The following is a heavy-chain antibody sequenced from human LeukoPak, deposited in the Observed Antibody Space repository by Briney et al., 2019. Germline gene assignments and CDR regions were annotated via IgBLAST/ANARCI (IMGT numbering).Heavy chain of an antibody. CDR3: AVAPRLYVVPTFDY. Sequence: SETLSLTCAVYGGSFSGYYWSWIRQPPGKWREWIVEINHSGSTNYNPSLKSRVTISVDTSKNQFSLNLSSVNGADTAVYYCAVAPRLYVVPTFDYWGQGTLVTVSS. J-gene: IGHJ4*02. V-gene: IGHV4-34*01. CDR1: GGSFSGYY. D-gene: IGHD3-16*02. CDR2: INHSGST.